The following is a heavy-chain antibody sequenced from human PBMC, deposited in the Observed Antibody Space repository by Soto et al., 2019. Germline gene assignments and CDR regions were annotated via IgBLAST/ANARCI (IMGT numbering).Heavy chain of an antibody. CDR2: ISAYNGNT. Sequence: QVQLVQSGAEVKKPGASVKVSCKASGYTFTSYGISWVRQAPGQGLEWMGWISAYNGNTNYAQKLQGRVTMTTDTSTSTAYLELRSLRSDDTAVYYCARRSDDYGGHFGGYYYYGMDVWGQGTTVTVSS. CDR1: GYTFTSYG. V-gene: IGHV1-18*01. J-gene: IGHJ6*02. CDR3: ARRSDDYGGHFGGYYYYGMDV. D-gene: IGHD4-17*01.